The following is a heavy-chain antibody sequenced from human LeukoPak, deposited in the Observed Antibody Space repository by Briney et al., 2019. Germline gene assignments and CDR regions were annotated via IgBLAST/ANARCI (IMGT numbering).Heavy chain of an antibody. CDR3: ARHLFGLAAAGYYYGMDV. Sequence: GGSLRLSCAASGFTFSSYWMHWVRQAPGKGLVWVSRINTDGSSTSYADSVKGRFTISRDNAKNTLYLQMNSLRAEDTAVYYCARHLFGLAAAGYYYGMDVWGQGTTVTVSS. D-gene: IGHD6-13*01. J-gene: IGHJ6*02. CDR1: GFTFSSYW. V-gene: IGHV3-74*01. CDR2: INTDGSST.